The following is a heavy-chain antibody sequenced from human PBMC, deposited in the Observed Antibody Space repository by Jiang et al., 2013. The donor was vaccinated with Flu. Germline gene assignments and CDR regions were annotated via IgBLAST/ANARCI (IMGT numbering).Heavy chain of an antibody. CDR1: GGTFSTFA. J-gene: IGHJ6*02. CDR2: IIPILGIA. CDR3: AREGGSGSYYDRYYYYGMDV. V-gene: IGHV1-69*04. Sequence: GAEVKKPGSSVKVSCKASGGTFSTFAISWVRQAPGQGLEWMGRIIPILGIANYAQKFQGRVTITADKSTTTAYMELSSLRSEDTAVYYCAREGGSGSYYDRYYYYGMDVWGQGTTVTVSS. D-gene: IGHD3-10*01.